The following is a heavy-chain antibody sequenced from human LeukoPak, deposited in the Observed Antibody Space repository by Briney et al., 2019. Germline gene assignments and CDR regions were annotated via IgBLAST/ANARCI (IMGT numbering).Heavy chain of an antibody. CDR1: GFTFSSYA. CDR3: AKDNWTYDRNGYYHNYFDY. Sequence: GGSLRLSCAASGFTFSSYAMSWVRQAPGKGLEWVSAISGSGGSKYYAAFVKGRFTISRDNSKNTMYLQMNSLRAEDTAIYDCAKDNWTYDRNGYYHNYFDYWGQGTLVTVSS. D-gene: IGHD3-22*01. CDR2: ISGSGGSK. V-gene: IGHV3-23*01. J-gene: IGHJ4*02.